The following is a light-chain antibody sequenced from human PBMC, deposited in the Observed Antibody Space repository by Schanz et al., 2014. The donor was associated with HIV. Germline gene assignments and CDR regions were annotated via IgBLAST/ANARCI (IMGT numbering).Light chain of an antibody. Sequence: QSVLTQPASVSGSPGQSITISCTGTGSDVGGYDFVSWYQQHPGKAPKLMIYEVTKRPLGVPNRFSGSKSGNTASLTVSGLQAEDEADYYCCSYAGSYTFLVVFGGGTKLTVL. CDR3: CSYAGSYTFLVV. V-gene: IGLV2-8*01. CDR1: GSDVGGYDF. CDR2: EVT. J-gene: IGLJ2*01.